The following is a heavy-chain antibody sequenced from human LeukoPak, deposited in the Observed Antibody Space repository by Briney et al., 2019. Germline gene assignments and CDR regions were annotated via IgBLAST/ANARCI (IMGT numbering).Heavy chain of an antibody. J-gene: IGHJ6*03. CDR2: IQYDGSKK. V-gene: IGHV3-30*02. CDR1: GFTFSSNG. D-gene: IGHD1-26*01. CDR3: AKDLITVGPSRFRNYYYYMDV. Sequence: GGSLRLSCVASGFTFSSNGMRWVRQAPGKGLEWVTFIQYDGSKKYYADSVKGRFTISRDKSKNQLYLEMNSVRAADTAVYYCAKDLITVGPSRFRNYYYYMDVWGKGTTVTVSS.